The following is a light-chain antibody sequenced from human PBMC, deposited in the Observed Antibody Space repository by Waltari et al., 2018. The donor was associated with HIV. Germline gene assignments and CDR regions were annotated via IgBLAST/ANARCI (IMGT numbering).Light chain of an antibody. CDR3: MQGLQTPYT. J-gene: IGKJ2*01. Sequence: VLARCPLSLPVSPGGPAPISCRCTQSLLHRNGNYFFDWYVQKPGQSPQLLIYWGSIRASGVPDRFSGSASGTDFTLKISRVEAEDVGVYYCMQGLQTPYTFGQGTKLEIK. CDR1: QSLLHRNGNYF. CDR2: WGS. V-gene: IGKV2-28*01.